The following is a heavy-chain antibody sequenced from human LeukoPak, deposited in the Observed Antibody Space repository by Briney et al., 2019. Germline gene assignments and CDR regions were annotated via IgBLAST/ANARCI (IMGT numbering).Heavy chain of an antibody. Sequence: GASVKVSCKASGYTFTSYGISWVRQAPGQGLEWMGWISAYNGNTNYAQKFQGRVTMTRDTSTSTVYMELSSLRSEDTAVYYCARDSAIAVAYFDYWGQGTLVTVSS. CDR3: ARDSAIAVAYFDY. CDR2: ISAYNGNT. CDR1: GYTFTSYG. V-gene: IGHV1-18*01. J-gene: IGHJ4*02. D-gene: IGHD6-19*01.